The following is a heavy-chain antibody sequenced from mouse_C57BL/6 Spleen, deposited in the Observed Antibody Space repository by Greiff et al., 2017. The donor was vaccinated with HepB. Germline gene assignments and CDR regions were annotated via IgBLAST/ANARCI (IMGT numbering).Heavy chain of an antibody. D-gene: IGHD2-4*01. J-gene: IGHJ4*01. CDR3: TRFHYDYLYAMDY. V-gene: IGHV1-15*01. CDR2: IDPETGGT. CDR1: VYTFTDYE. Sequence: LQESGAELVRPGASVTLSCKASVYTFTDYEMHWVKQTPVHGLEWIGAIDPETGGTAYNQKFKGKAILTADKSSSTAYMELRSLTSEDSAVYYCTRFHYDYLYAMDYWGQGTSVTVSS.